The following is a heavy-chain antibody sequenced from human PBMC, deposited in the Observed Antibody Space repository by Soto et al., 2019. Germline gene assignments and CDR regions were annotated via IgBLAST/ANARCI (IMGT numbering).Heavy chain of an antibody. Sequence: SETLSLTCTVSGGSISSGGYYWSWIRQHPGKGLEWIGYIYYSGSTYYNPSLKSRVTISVDTSKNQFSLKLSSVTAADTAVYYCARDIYYYDSSGYYSLGAFDIWGQGTMVTVSS. CDR3: ARDIYYYDSSGYYSLGAFDI. V-gene: IGHV4-31*03. CDR1: GGSISSGGYY. J-gene: IGHJ3*02. CDR2: IYYSGST. D-gene: IGHD3-22*01.